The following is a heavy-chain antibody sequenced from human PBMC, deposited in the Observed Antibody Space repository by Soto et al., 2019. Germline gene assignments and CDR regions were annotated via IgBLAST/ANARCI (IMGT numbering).Heavy chain of an antibody. J-gene: IGHJ4*02. CDR2: TYYRSKWYN. Sequence: SQTLSLTCAISGDSVSSNSAAWNWIRQSPSRGLEWLGRTYYRSKWYNDYAVSVKSRITINPDTSKNQFSLQLNSVTPEDTAVYYCAREGRDYYDSSGYYRMVDYWGQGTLVTVSS. V-gene: IGHV6-1*01. D-gene: IGHD3-22*01. CDR3: AREGRDYYDSSGYYRMVDY. CDR1: GDSVSSNSAA.